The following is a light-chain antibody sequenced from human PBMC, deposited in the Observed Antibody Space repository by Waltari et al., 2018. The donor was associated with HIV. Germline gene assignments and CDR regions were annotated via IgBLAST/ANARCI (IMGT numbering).Light chain of an antibody. J-gene: IGLJ3*02. Sequence: QSVLTQPPSLSEAPRQRVTISCSGSHSNIGNNAVNWYQQHPRKAPKLLIFYNDRLASGVAARSSGSRSGTATSRSSSGLQCEEEYHDYWASWDDTLNGSVFGGGTQLTAL. CDR3: ASWDDTLNGSV. V-gene: IGLV1-36*01. CDR2: YND. CDR1: HSNIGNNA.